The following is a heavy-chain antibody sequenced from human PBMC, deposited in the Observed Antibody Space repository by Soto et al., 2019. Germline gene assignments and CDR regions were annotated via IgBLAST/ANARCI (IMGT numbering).Heavy chain of an antibody. J-gene: IGHJ6*02. D-gene: IGHD6-6*01. CDR1: GGSISNYY. CDR2: MYYSGGT. Sequence: QVQLQESGPGLVKPSETLSLTSTVSGGSISNYYWSWIRQPPGKGLEWIGYMYYSGGTKYNPSLESRVTISVDTSKNQFFLKLSSVTAADTAVYYCARESMYYYYGMDVWGQGTTVTVSS. CDR3: ARESMYYYYGMDV. V-gene: IGHV4-59*01.